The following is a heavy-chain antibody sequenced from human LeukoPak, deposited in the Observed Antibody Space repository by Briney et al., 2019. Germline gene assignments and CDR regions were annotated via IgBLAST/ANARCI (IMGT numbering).Heavy chain of an antibody. CDR3: AREGYLGYCSGGSCFNWFDP. V-gene: IGHV3-33*01. D-gene: IGHD2-15*01. J-gene: IGHJ5*02. CDR1: GFTFSSYG. CDR2: IWYDGSNK. Sequence: PGGSLRLSRAASGFTFSSYGMHWVRQAPGKGLEWVAVIWYDGSNKYYADSVKGRFTISRDNSKNTLYLQMNSLRAEDTAVYYCAREGYLGYCSGGSCFNWFDPWGQGTLVTVSS.